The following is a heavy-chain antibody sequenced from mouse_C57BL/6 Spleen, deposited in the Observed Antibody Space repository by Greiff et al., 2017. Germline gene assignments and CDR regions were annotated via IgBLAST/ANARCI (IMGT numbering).Heavy chain of an antibody. Sequence: EVKLVESGAELVKPGASVKLSCTASGFNIKDYYMHWVKQRTEQGLEWIGRIDPEDGDTKYAPKFQGKATITADTSSNTAYLQLSSLTSEDTAVYYCAPYYYGSSYDWYFDVWGTGTTVTVSS. J-gene: IGHJ1*03. CDR1: GFNIKDYY. CDR2: IDPEDGDT. D-gene: IGHD1-1*01. V-gene: IGHV14-2*01. CDR3: APYYYGSSYDWYFDV.